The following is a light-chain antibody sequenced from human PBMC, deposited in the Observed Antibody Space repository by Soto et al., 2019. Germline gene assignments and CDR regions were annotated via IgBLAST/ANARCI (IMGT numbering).Light chain of an antibody. V-gene: IGLV2-23*02. Sequence: QSALTQPASVSGSPGQSITISCTGTSSDVGSHNLVSWYQQHPGQAPKLMIYEVSKRPLGVSARFSASKSGNTASLTISGLQAGDEADYYCCSYGGSSAVFGGGTQLTVL. CDR2: EVS. J-gene: IGLJ7*01. CDR1: SSDVGSHNL. CDR3: CSYGGSSAV.